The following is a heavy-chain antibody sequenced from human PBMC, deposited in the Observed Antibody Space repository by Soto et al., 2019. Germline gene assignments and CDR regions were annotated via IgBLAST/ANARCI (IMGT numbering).Heavy chain of an antibody. V-gene: IGHV1-18*01. J-gene: IGHJ6*02. Sequence: ASVKVSCKASGYTFTSYGISWVRQAPGQVLEWMGWISAYNGNTNYAQKLQGRVTMTTDTSTITAYMELSSLRSEDTAVYYCARSARAGDYYYYGMEVWGRGTTVTVSS. CDR2: ISAYNGNT. D-gene: IGHD6-19*01. CDR3: ARSARAGDYYYYGMEV. CDR1: GYTFTSYG.